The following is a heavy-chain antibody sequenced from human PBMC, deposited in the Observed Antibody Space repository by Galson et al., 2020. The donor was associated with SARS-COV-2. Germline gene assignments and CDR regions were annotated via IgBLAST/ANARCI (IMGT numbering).Heavy chain of an antibody. V-gene: IGHV3-23*01. D-gene: IGHD1-26*01. Sequence: GESLKISCAASGFTFSDYAMNWVRQAPGKGLEWVSVISGGDGSTYYADSVKGRFTISRDNSKNTLYLQMNSRRAEDTAVYYCAKVGRSGNAFDIWGQGTMVTVSS. CDR2: ISGGDGST. J-gene: IGHJ3*02. CDR1: GFTFSDYA. CDR3: AKVGRSGNAFDI.